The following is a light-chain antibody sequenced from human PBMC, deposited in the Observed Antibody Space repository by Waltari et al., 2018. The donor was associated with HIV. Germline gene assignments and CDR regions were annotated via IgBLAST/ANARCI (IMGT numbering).Light chain of an antibody. Sequence: QSVLTQPPSASGTPEQRVTISCSGSSSNIGSNTVNWYQQLPGTAPKLLIYSNNQRPSGVPGRFSGSKSGTSASLAISGLQSEDEADYYCAAWDDSLNGAYVFGTGTKVTVL. CDR3: AAWDDSLNGAYV. CDR1: SSNIGSNT. J-gene: IGLJ1*01. CDR2: SNN. V-gene: IGLV1-44*01.